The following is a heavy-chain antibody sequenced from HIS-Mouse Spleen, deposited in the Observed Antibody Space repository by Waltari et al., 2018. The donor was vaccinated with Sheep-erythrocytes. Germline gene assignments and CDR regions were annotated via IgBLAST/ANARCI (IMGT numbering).Heavy chain of an antibody. CDR1: GYTFTGYY. J-gene: IGHJ6*02. CDR3: ARSNPRSSGFYYYYGMDV. D-gene: IGHD6-6*01. CDR2: INPNSGGP. Sequence: QVQLVQSGAEVKKPGASVKVSCKASGYTFTGYYMHWVRQAPGQGLEWMGWINPNSGGPNYAQTFQGRVTMTRDTSISTADMELSRLRSDDTAVYYCARSNPRSSGFYYYYGMDVWGQGTTVTVSS. V-gene: IGHV1-2*02.